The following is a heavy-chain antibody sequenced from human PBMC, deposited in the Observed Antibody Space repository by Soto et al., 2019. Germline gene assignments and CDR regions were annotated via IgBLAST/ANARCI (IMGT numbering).Heavy chain of an antibody. J-gene: IGHJ4*02. CDR3: AKGDYYDSSGYPDY. CDR2: ISYDGSNK. D-gene: IGHD3-22*01. Sequence: GGSLRLSCAASGFTFSSYGMHWVGQAPGKGLEWVAVISYDGSNKYYADSVKGRFTISRDNSKNTLYLQMNGLRAEDTAVYYCAKGDYYDSSGYPDYWGQGTLVTVSS. CDR1: GFTFSSYG. V-gene: IGHV3-30*18.